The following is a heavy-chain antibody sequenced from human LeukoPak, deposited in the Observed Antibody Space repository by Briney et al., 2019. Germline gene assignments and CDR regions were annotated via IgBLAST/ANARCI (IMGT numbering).Heavy chain of an antibody. J-gene: IGHJ4*02. D-gene: IGHD1-26*01. CDR1: GASISRSS. V-gene: IGHV4-59*08. Sequence: SETLSLTCTVSGASISRSSWSWIRQPPGKGLEWIGYMFYGGDTNHNPSLKSRVTMSVDMSKNQVSLKLRSVAAADTAVYYCARQVRLVGSTGPRYYFDYWGQGTLVTVSS. CDR3: ARQVRLVGSTGPRYYFDY. CDR2: MFYGGDT.